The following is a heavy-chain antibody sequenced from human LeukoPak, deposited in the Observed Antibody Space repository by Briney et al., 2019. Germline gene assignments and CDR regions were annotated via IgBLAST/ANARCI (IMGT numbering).Heavy chain of an antibody. CDR1: GGSISSGSYY. J-gene: IGHJ4*02. CDR3: ASATRMITFGGVIVYDY. V-gene: IGHV4-61*02. D-gene: IGHD3-16*02. CDR2: IYTSGST. Sequence: SETLSLTCTVSGGSISSGSYYWRWIRQPAGKGLEWIGRIYTSGSTNYNPSLKSRVTISVDTSKNQFSLKLSSVTAADTAVYYCASATRMITFGGVIVYDYWGQGTLVTVSS.